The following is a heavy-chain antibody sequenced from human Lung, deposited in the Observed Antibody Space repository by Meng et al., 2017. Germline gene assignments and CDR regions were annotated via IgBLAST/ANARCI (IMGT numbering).Heavy chain of an antibody. CDR3: GRFETVEVAKGDF. D-gene: IGHD2-15*01. V-gene: IGHV3-21*01. CDR1: GLTFSIYS. Sequence: EVQLVESVGGLVTPGASLRRSGAASGLTFSIYSMNWVRQASGKGLEWVSSISSDSRYIFYADSVKGRFTISRDNAKNSLYLQMHSLRPEETTVLYCGRFETVEVAKGDFLGQGTLVTVSS. CDR2: ISSDSRYI. J-gene: IGHJ4*02.